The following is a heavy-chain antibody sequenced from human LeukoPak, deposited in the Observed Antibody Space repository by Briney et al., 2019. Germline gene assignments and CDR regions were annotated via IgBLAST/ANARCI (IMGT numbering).Heavy chain of an antibody. CDR2: IKQDGSEK. J-gene: IGHJ2*01. CDR3: ARDLGSYYGWYFDL. Sequence: GGSLRLSCAASVFTFSSYCMSWVRQAPGKGLEWVANIKQDGSEKYYVDSVKGRFTISRDNAKNSLYLQMNSLRVEDTAVYYCARDLGSYYGWYFDLWGRGTLVTVSS. D-gene: IGHD1-26*01. V-gene: IGHV3-7*01. CDR1: VFTFSSYC.